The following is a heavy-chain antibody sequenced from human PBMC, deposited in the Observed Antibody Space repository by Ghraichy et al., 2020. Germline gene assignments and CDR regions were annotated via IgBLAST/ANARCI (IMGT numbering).Heavy chain of an antibody. J-gene: IGHJ1*01. CDR2: ITDNGGTT. CDR3: AKFARDWPNEYLQH. CDR1: GFTFRTYA. V-gene: IGHV3-23*01. D-gene: IGHD3/OR15-3a*01. Sequence: GGSLRLSCAASGFTFRTYAMSWVRQAPGKALEGVSAITDNGGTTYDAESVKGRFTISRDNSKNTLFLQMNSLRGEDTAVYYCAKFARDWPNEYLQHWGQGALVTVSS.